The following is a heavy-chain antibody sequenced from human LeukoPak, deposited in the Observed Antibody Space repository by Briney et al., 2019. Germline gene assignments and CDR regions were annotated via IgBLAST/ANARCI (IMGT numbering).Heavy chain of an antibody. CDR1: GFTFSSYA. J-gene: IGHJ5*02. Sequence: GGSLRLSCAASGFTFSSYAMSWVRQAPGKGLEWVSAISGSGGSTYYADSVKGRFTISRDNSKNTLSLQMSSLRVEDTAVYFCAKGYSDNWFDHWGQGTLVTVSS. V-gene: IGHV3-23*01. D-gene: IGHD3-16*02. CDR2: ISGSGGST. CDR3: AKGYSDNWFDH.